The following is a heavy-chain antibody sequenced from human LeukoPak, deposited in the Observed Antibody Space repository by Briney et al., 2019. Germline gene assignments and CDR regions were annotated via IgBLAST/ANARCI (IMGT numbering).Heavy chain of an antibody. Sequence: PGGSLRLSCAASGFTFNNYAMTWVRQAPGKGLEWVSTISGSGDSTHYADSVKGRFTISRDNSKNMLYLQINSLRVEDTAIYYCVKGCSYTSCYTSDYWGQGTLVTVSS. V-gene: IGHV3-23*01. J-gene: IGHJ4*02. CDR3: VKGCSYTSCYTSDY. CDR1: GFTFNNYA. D-gene: IGHD2-2*02. CDR2: ISGSGDST.